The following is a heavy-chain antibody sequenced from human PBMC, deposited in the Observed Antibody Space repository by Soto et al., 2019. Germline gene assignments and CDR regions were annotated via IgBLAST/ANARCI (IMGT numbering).Heavy chain of an antibody. CDR1: GYSFTEYW. V-gene: IGHV5-51*01. CDR3: ARQADYNLLTGYFYYFDY. CDR2: IYPGDSDA. D-gene: IGHD3-9*01. J-gene: IGHJ4*02. Sequence: GESLKISCKSSGYSFTEYWIGWVRQMPGKGLEWMGIIYPGDSDARYSPSFQGQVTISVDTSINTAFLRWNSLTASDTAMYYCARQADYNLLTGYFYYFDYWGQGSLVTVCS.